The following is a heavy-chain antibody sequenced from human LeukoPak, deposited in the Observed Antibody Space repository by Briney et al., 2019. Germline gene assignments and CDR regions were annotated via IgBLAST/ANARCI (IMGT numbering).Heavy chain of an antibody. CDR2: ISSSSGTI. J-gene: IGHJ5*02. CDR1: GFTFSDFS. CDR3: ARDSDFQNWFDP. Sequence: GGSLRLSCAASGFTFSDFSMNWVRQAPGKGLEWLSYISSSSGTIWYADSVKGRFTSSRDNAKNSLYLQMNSLRDEDTAVYYCARDSDFQNWFDPWGQGTLVTVSS. V-gene: IGHV3-48*02. D-gene: IGHD3-3*01.